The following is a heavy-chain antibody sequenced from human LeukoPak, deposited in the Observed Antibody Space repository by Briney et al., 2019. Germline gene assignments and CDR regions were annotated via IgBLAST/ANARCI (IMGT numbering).Heavy chain of an antibody. CDR2: IYSDGSA. CDR1: GFTVSNDF. V-gene: IGHV3-53*01. J-gene: IGHJ4*02. CDR3: ASRQVA. Sequence: GGSLRLSCAASGFTVSNDFMSWVRQAPGKGLEWVSLIYSDGSAYYTDSVKGRFTISRDSSKNMLYLQMNSLRAEDTAVYYCASRQVAGGQGTLVTVSS.